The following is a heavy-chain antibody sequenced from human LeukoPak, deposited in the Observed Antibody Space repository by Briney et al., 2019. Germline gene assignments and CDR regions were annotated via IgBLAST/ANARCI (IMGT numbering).Heavy chain of an antibody. CDR1: GGSISSSSYY. J-gene: IGHJ4*02. CDR2: IYYSGST. D-gene: IGHD3-10*01. V-gene: IGHV4-39*07. CDR3: ARRAVGVVRGVILPYFDY. Sequence: PSETLSLTCTVSGGSISSSSYYWGWIRQPPGKGLEWIGSIYYSGSTYYNPSLKSRVTISVDTSKNQFSLKLSSVTAADTAVYYCARRAVGVVRGVILPYFDYWGQGTLVTVSS.